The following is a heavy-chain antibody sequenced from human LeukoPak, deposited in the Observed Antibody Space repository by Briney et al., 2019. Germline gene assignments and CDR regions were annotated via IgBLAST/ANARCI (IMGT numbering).Heavy chain of an antibody. CDR1: GGSFSGNY. J-gene: IGHJ4*02. V-gene: IGHV4-34*01. Sequence: SETLSLTCAVYGGSFSGNYWTLIRQTPGRGLEWIGESSPTGDITGYNPSLKSRVTISVDTSKNQFSLKLSSVTAADTAVYYCARGPGEGITMVRGVHGEFDYWGQGTLVTVSS. CDR2: SSPTGDIT. D-gene: IGHD3-10*01. CDR3: ARGPGEGITMVRGVHGEFDY.